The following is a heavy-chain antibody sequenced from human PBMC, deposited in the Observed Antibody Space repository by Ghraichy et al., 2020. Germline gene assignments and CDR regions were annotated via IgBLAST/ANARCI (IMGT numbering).Heavy chain of an antibody. J-gene: IGHJ4*02. V-gene: IGHV3-23*01. CDR3: ARELAGGSPDY. CDR1: GFTFSSYA. D-gene: IGHD1-26*01. Sequence: GGSLRLSCAASGFTFSSYAMSWVRQAPGKGLEWVSGITGSGGRTYYADSVQGRFTISRDNSKNTLYLQMNSLRAEDTAVYYCARELAGGSPDYWGQGTLVTVFS. CDR2: ITGSGGRT.